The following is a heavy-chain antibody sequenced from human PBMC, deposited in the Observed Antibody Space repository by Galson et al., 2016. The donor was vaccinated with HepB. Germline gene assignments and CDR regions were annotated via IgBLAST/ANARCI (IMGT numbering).Heavy chain of an antibody. CDR3: SSFLEKVRPMDY. V-gene: IGHV3-23*01. J-gene: IGHJ4*02. D-gene: IGHD2-2*01. CDR2: ITRAGDET. CDR1: GFTFITYA. Sequence: SLRLSCATSGFTFITYAMSWVRQAPGKGLEWVALITRAGDETYYGDSVKGRFTISRDNSKSTWYLQMDSLIAEDSAVYYCSSFLEKVRPMDYWGRGTPVSVSS.